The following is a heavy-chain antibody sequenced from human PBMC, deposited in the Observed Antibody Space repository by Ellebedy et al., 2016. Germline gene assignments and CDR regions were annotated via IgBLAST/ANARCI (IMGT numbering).Heavy chain of an antibody. CDR3: ARSAQQWLPIYYYYGMDV. V-gene: IGHV3-13*01. Sequence: GESLKISCAASGFTFSSYDMHWVRQATGKGLEWVSAIGTAGDTYSPGSVKGRFTISRENAKNSLYLQMNSLRAEDTAVYYCARSAQQWLPIYYYYGMDVWGQGTTVTVSS. J-gene: IGHJ6*02. CDR2: IGTAGDT. CDR1: GFTFSSYD. D-gene: IGHD6-19*01.